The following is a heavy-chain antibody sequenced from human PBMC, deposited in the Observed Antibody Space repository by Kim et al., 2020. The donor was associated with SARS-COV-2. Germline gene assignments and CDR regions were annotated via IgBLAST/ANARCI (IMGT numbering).Heavy chain of an antibody. CDR3: ARDSGDYNEAIDY. D-gene: IGHD4-4*01. J-gene: IGHJ4*02. V-gene: IGHV3-53*01. CDR1: GFTVNRNY. CDR2: IDSSGST. Sequence: GGSLRLSCAASGFTVNRNYMSWVRQAPGKGLEWVSVIDSSGSTYYADPVKGRFTISRDTSKNTLYLQMNSLRAEDTAVYFCARDSGDYNEAIDYWGQGTLVTVSS.